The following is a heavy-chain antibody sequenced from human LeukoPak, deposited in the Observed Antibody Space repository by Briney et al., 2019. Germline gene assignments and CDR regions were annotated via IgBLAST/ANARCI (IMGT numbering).Heavy chain of an antibody. CDR3: ARKSEGYSSSLYNWFDP. V-gene: IGHV1-69*13. Sequence: SVKVSCKASGGTFSSYAISWVRQAPGQGLEWMGGIIPIFGTANYAQKFQGRVTITADESTSTAYMELSSLRSEDTAVYYCARKSEGYSSSLYNWFDPWGQGTLVTVSS. CDR2: IIPIFGTA. CDR1: GGTFSSYA. J-gene: IGHJ5*02. D-gene: IGHD6-13*01.